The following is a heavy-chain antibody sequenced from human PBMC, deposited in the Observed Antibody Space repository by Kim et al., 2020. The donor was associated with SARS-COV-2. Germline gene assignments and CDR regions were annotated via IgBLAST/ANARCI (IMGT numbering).Heavy chain of an antibody. CDR1: GFTFSSYW. J-gene: IGHJ5*02. D-gene: IGHD3-22*01. CDR2: IKSDWTET. Sequence: GGSLRLSCAASGFTFSSYWMHWVRQVPGKGLIWVSRIKSDWTETVYADSVKGRFTVSRDNARNTLYLHMISLRAEDRALYYCVRGVYYYDSNAFGPWGQGTLVTVAT. CDR3: VRGVYYYDSNAFGP. V-gene: IGHV3-74*01.